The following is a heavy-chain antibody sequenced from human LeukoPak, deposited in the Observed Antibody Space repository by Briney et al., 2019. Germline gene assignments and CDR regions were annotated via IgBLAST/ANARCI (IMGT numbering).Heavy chain of an antibody. V-gene: IGHV4-4*07. D-gene: IGHD4-23*01. CDR1: GDSITHFY. CDR3: AGSNGGKIVPFDY. J-gene: IGHJ4*02. CDR2: IYTRGSI. Sequence: PSETLSLTCTVSGDSITHFYMSWIRQTPEKGLEWIGRIYTRGSIDYNPSLESRVTMSVDTSKNQFSLKLSSVTAADTAVYYCAGSNGGKIVPFDYWGQGTLVTVSS.